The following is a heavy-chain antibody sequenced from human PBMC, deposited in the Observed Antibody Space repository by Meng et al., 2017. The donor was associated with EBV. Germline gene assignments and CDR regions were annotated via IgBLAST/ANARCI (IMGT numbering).Heavy chain of an antibody. D-gene: IGHD1-26*01. J-gene: IGHJ4*02. Sequence: LLGWGGGLVQPGGCGGLSCAGSGFTCSTYAMSGVRQAPGKGLEWVSAISGSGGSTYYADSVKGRFTISRDNSKNTLYLQMNSLRAEDTAVYYCAKVNQLLGGNDYWGQGTLVTVSS. CDR3: AKVNQLLGGNDY. CDR1: GFTCSTYA. CDR2: ISGSGGST. V-gene: IGHV3-23*01.